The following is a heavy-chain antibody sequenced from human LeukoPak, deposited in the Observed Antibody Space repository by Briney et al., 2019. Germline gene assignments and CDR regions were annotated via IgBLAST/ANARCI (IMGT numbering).Heavy chain of an antibody. CDR3: ARHGPKQVVHYYYYYMDV. V-gene: IGHV4-59*01. CDR1: GGSISSYY. Sequence: SETLSLTCTVSGGSISSYYWSWIRQPPGKGLEWIGYIYYSGGTNYNPSLKSRVTISVDTSKNQFSLKLSSVTAADTAVYYCARHGPKQVVHYYYYYMDVWGKGTTVTVSS. CDR2: IYYSGGT. J-gene: IGHJ6*03. D-gene: IGHD2-15*01.